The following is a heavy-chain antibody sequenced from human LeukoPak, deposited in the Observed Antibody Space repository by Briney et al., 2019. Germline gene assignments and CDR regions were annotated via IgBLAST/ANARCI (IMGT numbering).Heavy chain of an antibody. Sequence: GASVKVSCKASGYAFTAYYIHWVRQAPGQGLEWMGWINANSGGTFYARKFQGRVTMTRDTSISTTYMELSRLTSDDTAVYYCARRTAVDGIRFFDYWGQGTLVTVSS. CDR3: ARRTAVDGIRFFDY. D-gene: IGHD6-19*01. J-gene: IGHJ4*02. CDR1: GYAFTAYY. CDR2: INANSGGT. V-gene: IGHV1-2*02.